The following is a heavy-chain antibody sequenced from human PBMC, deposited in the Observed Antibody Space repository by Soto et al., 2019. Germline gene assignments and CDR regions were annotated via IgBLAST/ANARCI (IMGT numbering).Heavy chain of an antibody. J-gene: IGHJ3*02. V-gene: IGHV3-21*01. CDR2: ISSSSSYI. CDR1: GFTFSSYS. Sequence: GALRLSCAASGFTFSSYSRNWFRQAPGKGLEWVSSISSSSSYIYYADSVKGRSTISRDNAKNSLYLQMNSLRAEDTAVYYCARDRGIVVVPAAPDAFDIWGQGTMVTVS. CDR3: ARDRGIVVVPAAPDAFDI. D-gene: IGHD2-2*01.